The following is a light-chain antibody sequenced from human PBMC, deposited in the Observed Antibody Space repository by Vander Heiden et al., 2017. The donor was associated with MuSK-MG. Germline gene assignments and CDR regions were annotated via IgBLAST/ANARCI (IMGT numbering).Light chain of an antibody. CDR1: QDIRND. CDR3: QQRNTYPPT. CDR2: AAS. J-gene: IGKJ1*01. V-gene: IGKV1-17*01. Sequence: DIQMTQSPSSLSASVGDRVTITCRASQDIRNDLGWYQQQPGKAPKRLISAASSLQSGVPSRFSGSGYGTEFTLTISSLQPEDFATYYCQQRNTYPPTFGQGTKVEI.